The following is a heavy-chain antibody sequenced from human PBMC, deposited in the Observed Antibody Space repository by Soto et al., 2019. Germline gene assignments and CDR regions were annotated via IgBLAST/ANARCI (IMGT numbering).Heavy chain of an antibody. J-gene: IGHJ4*02. D-gene: IGHD6-13*01. V-gene: IGHV4-34*01. CDR3: ARGRQQLTTYYFDY. CDR1: GESFSGYY. CDR2: INHSGST. Sequence: SETLSLTCAVYGESFSGYYWSWIRQPPGKGLEWIGEINHSGSTNYSPSLKSRVTISVDTSKNQFSLKLSSVTAADTAVYYCARGRQQLTTYYFDYWGQGTLVTVSS.